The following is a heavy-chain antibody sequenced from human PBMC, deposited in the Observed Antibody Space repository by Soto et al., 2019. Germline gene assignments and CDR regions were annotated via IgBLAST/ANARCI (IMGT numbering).Heavy chain of an antibody. CDR3: ARGLFPAYDSSGYYYIY. CDR1: GYTFTSYG. CDR2: ISAYNGNT. Sequence: ASVKVSCKASGYTFTSYGISWVRQAPGQGLEWMGWISAYNGNTNYAQKLQGRVTMTTDTSTSTAYMELRSLRSDDTAVYYCARGLFPAYDSSGYYYIYWGQGTLVTVSS. V-gene: IGHV1-18*04. D-gene: IGHD3-22*01. J-gene: IGHJ4*02.